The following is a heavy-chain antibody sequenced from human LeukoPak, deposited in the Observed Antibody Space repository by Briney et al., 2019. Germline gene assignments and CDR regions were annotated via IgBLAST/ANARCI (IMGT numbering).Heavy chain of an antibody. D-gene: IGHD6-13*01. CDR1: GGSLSTYS. J-gene: IGHJ4*02. Sequence: PSETLSLTCSVSGGSLSTYSWTWIRQPAGKGLEWIGRIYTSGSTNYNPSLKSRVTMSVDTSKNQFSLNLSPVTAADTAVYYCARAAAGSSKYDYWGQGILVTVSS. CDR3: ARAAAGSSKYDY. CDR2: IYTSGST. V-gene: IGHV4-4*07.